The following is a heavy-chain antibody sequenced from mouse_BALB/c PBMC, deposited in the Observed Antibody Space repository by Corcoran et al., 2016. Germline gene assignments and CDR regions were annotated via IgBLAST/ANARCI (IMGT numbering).Heavy chain of an antibody. V-gene: IGHV1-18*01. J-gene: IGHJ4*01. CDR1: GYSLTGYT. CDR3: ARHAMDY. CDR2: INPYNGGT. Sequence: EVQLQQSGPELVKPGASMKISCKASGYSLTGYTMNWVKQSHGKNLEWLGLINPYNGGTSYNQKFKGKATLTVDKSSSTAYMELLSLTSEDSAVYYCARHAMDYWGQGTSVTVSS.